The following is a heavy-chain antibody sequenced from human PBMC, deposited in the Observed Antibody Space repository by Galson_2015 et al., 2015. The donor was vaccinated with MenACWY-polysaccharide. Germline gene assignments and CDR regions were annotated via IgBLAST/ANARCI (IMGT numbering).Heavy chain of an antibody. V-gene: IGHV3-21*01. Sequence: SLRLSCAASGFTFDTYRLIWVRQAPGQGLQWVSAISGNSAYIYYADSVKGRFTTSRDNAKNSLYLQMNSLRAEDTAIYYCASRTRFRTGSGPEDYWGQGTLVTVSS. CDR2: ISGNSAYI. CDR1: GFTFDTYR. D-gene: IGHD1/OR15-1a*01. J-gene: IGHJ4*02. CDR3: ASRTRFRTGSGPEDY.